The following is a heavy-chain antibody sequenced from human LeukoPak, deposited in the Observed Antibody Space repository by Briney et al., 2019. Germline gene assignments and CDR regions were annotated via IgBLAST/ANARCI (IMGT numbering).Heavy chain of an antibody. V-gene: IGHV3-66*01. J-gene: IGHJ4*02. CDR3: ARDSGYSYGSFDY. CDR2: IYTGGST. Sequence: GGSLRLSCAASGFTVSDSYMNWVRQAPGKGLEWVSVIYTGGSTYYADSVKGRFTISRDNSKNTLYLQLNSLRAEDTAVYYCARDSGYSYGSFDYWGQGTLVTVSS. D-gene: IGHD5-18*01. CDR1: GFTVSDSY.